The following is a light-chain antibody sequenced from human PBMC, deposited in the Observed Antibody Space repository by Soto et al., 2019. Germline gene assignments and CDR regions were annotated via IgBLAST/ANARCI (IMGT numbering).Light chain of an antibody. CDR1: TGAVTSGYY. CDR2: NTN. CDR3: LLYYGGAWV. J-gene: IGLJ3*02. Sequence: QAVVTQEPSLTVPPGGTVTLTCASSTGAVTSGYYPNWFQQKPGQAPRALIYNTNKKQSWTPARFSGSLLGGKAALTLSGVQPEDDAEYYCLLYYGGAWVFGGGTKLTVL. V-gene: IGLV7-43*01.